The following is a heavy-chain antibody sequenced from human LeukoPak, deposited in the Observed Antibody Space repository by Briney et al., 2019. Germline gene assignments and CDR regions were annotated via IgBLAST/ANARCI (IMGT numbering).Heavy chain of an antibody. V-gene: IGHV1-2*02. Sequence: GASVKVSCKASGYTFTSYDINWVRQASGQGLEWMGWINPNSGGTNYAQKFQGRVTMTRDTSISTAYMELSRLRSDDTAVYYCARGGVWFGELEAGYDAFDIWGQGTMVTVSS. CDR3: ARGGVWFGELEAGYDAFDI. CDR1: GYTFTSYD. D-gene: IGHD3-10*01. CDR2: INPNSGGT. J-gene: IGHJ3*02.